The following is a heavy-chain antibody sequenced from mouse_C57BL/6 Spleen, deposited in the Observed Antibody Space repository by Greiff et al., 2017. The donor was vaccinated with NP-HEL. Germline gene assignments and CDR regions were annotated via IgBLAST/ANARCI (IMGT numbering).Heavy chain of an antibody. CDR1: GYSITSGYY. Sequence: ESGPGLVKPSQSLSLTCSVTGYSITSGYYWNWIRQFPGNKLEWMGYISYDGSNNYNPSLKNRISITRDTSKNQFFLKLNSVTTEDTATYYCAREELWSFAYWGQGTLVTVSA. CDR3: AREELWSFAY. J-gene: IGHJ3*01. V-gene: IGHV3-6*01. D-gene: IGHD1-1*02. CDR2: ISYDGSN.